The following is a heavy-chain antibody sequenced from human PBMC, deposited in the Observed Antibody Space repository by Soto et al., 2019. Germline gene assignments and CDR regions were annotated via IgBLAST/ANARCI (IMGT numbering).Heavy chain of an antibody. D-gene: IGHD5-12*01. J-gene: IGHJ6*03. V-gene: IGHV1-69*08. CDR3: AGVTGGHDSGGNYMDV. Sequence: QVQLVQSGPEVKKPGSSVKVSCKTSGGTLSSYSISWVRQAPVQGLEWVGKIITFVGKANVPQQVEGRVTITADRATETTYMELRRLTSDDTAVYYCAGVTGGHDSGGNYMDVWGTGTTVTVSS. CDR2: IITFVGKA. CDR1: GGTLSSYS.